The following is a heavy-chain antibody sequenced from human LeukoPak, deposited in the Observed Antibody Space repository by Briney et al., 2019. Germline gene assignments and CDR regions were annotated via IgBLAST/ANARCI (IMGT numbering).Heavy chain of an antibody. D-gene: IGHD3-22*01. V-gene: IGHV1-24*01. CDR2: FDPEDSET. CDR1: GYTLTELS. Sequence: GASVNVSCKVSGYTLTELSMHWVRQAPGKGLEWMGGFDPEDSETIYAQKFQGRVTMTEDTSTDTAYMELSSMRSEDTAVYYCATVKYYYDSSGYYQPVFDYWGQGTLVTVSS. CDR3: ATVKYYYDSSGYYQPVFDY. J-gene: IGHJ4*02.